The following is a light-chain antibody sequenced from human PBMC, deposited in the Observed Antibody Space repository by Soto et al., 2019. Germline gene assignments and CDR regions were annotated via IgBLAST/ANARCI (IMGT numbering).Light chain of an antibody. CDR2: ATS. CDR1: HRVSSY. J-gene: IGKJ4*02. CDR3: QQYKNWPRT. V-gene: IGKV3-15*01. Sequence: EIVMTQSPATLSVSPGERATLSCRACHRVSSYLAWYQQKPGQAPRLLIYATSTRATGIPARFSGSGSGTEFTLTISSLQSEDFAVYYCQQYKNWPRTFGRGTKVDIK.